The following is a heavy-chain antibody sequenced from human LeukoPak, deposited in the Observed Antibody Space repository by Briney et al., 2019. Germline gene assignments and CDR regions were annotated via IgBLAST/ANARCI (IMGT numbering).Heavy chain of an antibody. V-gene: IGHV3-30*02. CDR2: IRYDGSNK. Sequence: GGSLRLSCAASGFTFSSYGMHWVRQAPGKGLEWVAFIRYDGSNKYYADSVKGRFTISRDNSKNTLYLQMNSLRAEDTAVYYCAKDESHCSSTSCYGNHFDYWGQGTLVTVSS. CDR1: GFTFSSYG. D-gene: IGHD2-2*01. J-gene: IGHJ4*02. CDR3: AKDESHCSSTSCYGNHFDY.